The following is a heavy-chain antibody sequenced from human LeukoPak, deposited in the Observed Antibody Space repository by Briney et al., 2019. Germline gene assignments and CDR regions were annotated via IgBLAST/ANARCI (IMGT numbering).Heavy chain of an antibody. CDR2: INHSGST. CDR1: GDSISSTSYY. V-gene: IGHV4-39*07. CDR3: ARKIRKWIQLWFHFDY. D-gene: IGHD5-18*01. J-gene: IGHJ4*02. Sequence: PSETLSLTCTVSGDSISSTSYYWGWIRQPPGKGLEWIGEINHSGSTNYNPSLKSRVTISVDTSKNQFSLKLSSVTAADTAVYYCARKIRKWIQLWFHFDYWGQGTLVTVSS.